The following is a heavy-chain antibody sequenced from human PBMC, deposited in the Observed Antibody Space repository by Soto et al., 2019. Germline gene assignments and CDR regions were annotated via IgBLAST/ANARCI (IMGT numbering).Heavy chain of an antibody. CDR1: GVYISSYY. CDR3: ARGPYYGPAYGMDV. D-gene: IGHD3-10*01. CDR2: IYYSGST. Sequence: SDTLSLTCTVYGVYISSYYLSLIRHPPGKGLEWIGYIYYSGSTSYNPSLKSRVTISVDTSKNQFSLKLSSVTAADTAVYYCARGPYYGPAYGMDVWGQGNTVTVSS. V-gene: IGHV4-59*07. J-gene: IGHJ6*02.